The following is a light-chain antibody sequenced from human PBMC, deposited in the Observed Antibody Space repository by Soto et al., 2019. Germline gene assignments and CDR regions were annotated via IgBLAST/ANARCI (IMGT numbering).Light chain of an antibody. J-gene: IGLJ3*02. CDR1: SSDVGGYNY. V-gene: IGLV2-14*03. CDR3: SSYTSTNTGV. CDR2: EVS. Sequence: QSALIQPASVSGSPGQSITISCTGTSSDVGGYNYVSWYQQHPGKAPQLMIYEVSNRPSGVSDRFSGSKSGNTASLTISGLQAEDEADYYCSSYTSTNTGVFGGGTKLTVL.